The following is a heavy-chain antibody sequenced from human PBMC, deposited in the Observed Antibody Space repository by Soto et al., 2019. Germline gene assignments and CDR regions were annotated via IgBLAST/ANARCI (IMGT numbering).Heavy chain of an antibody. CDR1: GFTFSSYE. J-gene: IGHJ6*02. Sequence: EVQLVESGGGLVQPGGSLRLSCAASGFTFSSYEMNWVRQAPGKGLEWVSYISSSGSTIDYADSVKGRFTISRDNAKNPLYLQMNSLRAEETAVYYCARDERGMDVWGQGTTVTVSS. CDR3: ARDERGMDV. V-gene: IGHV3-48*03. CDR2: ISSSGSTI.